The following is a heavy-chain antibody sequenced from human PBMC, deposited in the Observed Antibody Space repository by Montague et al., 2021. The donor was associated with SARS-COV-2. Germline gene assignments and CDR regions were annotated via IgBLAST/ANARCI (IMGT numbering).Heavy chain of an antibody. D-gene: IGHD1-1*01. CDR3: ARAQNTCFIANCVNYFEV. J-gene: IGHJ4*02. V-gene: IGHV4-59*01. Sequence: SETLSLTCEVSGDSISSYCWSWIRQSPGKGLEWIGYVHYTGSTKYNPSLKTRVTLSLDTPKNHFSLKLSSVTAADTAVYYCARAQNTCFIANCVNYFEVWGLGALVTVSS. CDR2: VHYTGST. CDR1: GDSISSYC.